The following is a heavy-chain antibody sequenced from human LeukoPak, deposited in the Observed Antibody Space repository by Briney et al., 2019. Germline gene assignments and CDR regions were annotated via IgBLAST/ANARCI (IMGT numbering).Heavy chain of an antibody. D-gene: IGHD6-19*01. CDR2: INHSGST. CDR3: ARGLLYSSGWPPLDP. CDR1: GGSFSGYY. V-gene: IGHV4-34*01. J-gene: IGHJ5*02. Sequence: SETLSLTCAVYGGSFSGYYWSWLRQPPGKGLEWIGEINHSGSTNYNPSLKSRVTISVDTSKNQFSLKLSSVTAADTAVYYCARGLLYSSGWPPLDPWGQGTLVTVSS.